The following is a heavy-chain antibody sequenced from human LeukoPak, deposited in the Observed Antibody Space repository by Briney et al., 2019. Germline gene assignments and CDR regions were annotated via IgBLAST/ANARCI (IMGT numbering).Heavy chain of an antibody. V-gene: IGHV4-59*01. CDR2: IYYSGST. D-gene: IGHD3-10*01. CDR3: ASMVRGSYYYYGMDV. J-gene: IGHJ6*02. CDR1: GGSISSYY. Sequence: PSETLSLTCTVSGGSISSYYWSWIRQPPGKGLEWIGYIYYSGSTNYNPSLKSRVTISVDTSKNQFSLKLSSVTAADTAVYYCASMVRGSYYYYGMDVWGQGTTVTVSS.